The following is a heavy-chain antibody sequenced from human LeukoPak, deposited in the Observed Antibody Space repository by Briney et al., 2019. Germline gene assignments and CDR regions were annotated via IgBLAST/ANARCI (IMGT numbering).Heavy chain of an antibody. V-gene: IGHV3-23*01. J-gene: IGHJ4*02. Sequence: AGGSLRLSCAASGFTFSTYAMSWVRQAPGKGLEWVSAIRGSGGSTYYADSVKGRFTISRDNSKNTLYLQINSLRAEDTAVYYCAKDTRRDGYNTVGFDCWGQGTLVAVSS. CDR2: IRGSGGST. CDR3: AKDTRRDGYNTVGFDC. D-gene: IGHD5-24*01. CDR1: GFTFSTYA.